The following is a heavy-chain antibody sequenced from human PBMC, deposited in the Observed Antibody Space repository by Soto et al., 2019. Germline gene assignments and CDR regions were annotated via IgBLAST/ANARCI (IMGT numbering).Heavy chain of an antibody. J-gene: IGHJ6*01. CDR3: GRVSGDGDDMDV. D-gene: IGHD3-10*02. Sequence: LGESLTISCKASGYSFTDYGMVWVRQMPGNGLEWLGIIHPRDSDVRYNSSLKGQVTMSADKSISTAYLQWSSLKASDSAKYFCGRVSGDGDDMDVWGQGTTVTVSS. V-gene: IGHV5-51*01. CDR1: GYSFTDYG. CDR2: IHPRDSDV.